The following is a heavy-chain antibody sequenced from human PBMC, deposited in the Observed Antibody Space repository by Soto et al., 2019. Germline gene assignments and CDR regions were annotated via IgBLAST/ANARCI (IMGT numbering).Heavy chain of an antibody. CDR1: GGSISSGGYY. V-gene: IGHV4-31*03. CDR3: AREFSSAAQKLCSGGSCYPGNWFDP. D-gene: IGHD2-15*01. CDR2: IHYSGST. Sequence: PSETLSLTCTVSGGSISSGGYYWSWIRQHPGKGLEWIGYIHYSGSTYYNPSLKSRVTISVDTSKNQFSLKLSSVTAADTAVYYCAREFSSAAQKLCSGGSCYPGNWFDPWGQGTLVTVSS. J-gene: IGHJ5*02.